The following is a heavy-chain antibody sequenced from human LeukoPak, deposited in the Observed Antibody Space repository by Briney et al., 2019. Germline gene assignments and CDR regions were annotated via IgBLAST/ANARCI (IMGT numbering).Heavy chain of an antibody. J-gene: IGHJ4*02. CDR1: GYTFTSYG. CDR3: ARAHSGSYLIPYYDY. V-gene: IGHV1-18*01. CDR2: ISAYNGNT. D-gene: IGHD1-26*01. Sequence: ASVKVSCKASGYTFTSYGISWVRQAPGQGLEWMGWISAYNGNTNYAQKLQGRVTVTTDTSTSTAYMELRSLRSDDTAVYYCARAHSGSYLIPYYDYWGQGTLVTVSS.